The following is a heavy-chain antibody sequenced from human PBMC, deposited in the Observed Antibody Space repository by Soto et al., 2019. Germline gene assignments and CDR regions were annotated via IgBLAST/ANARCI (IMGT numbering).Heavy chain of an antibody. Sequence: QVQLQESGPGLVKPSETLSLTCTVSGGSVSSGSHYWSWIRQPPGKGLEWIGYIYYSGSTRYNPSLKSRDTISVDTSKNQLSLKLSSVTAADTAVYYCARKVVIIRGWFDPWGQGTLVTVSS. D-gene: IGHD3-3*01. V-gene: IGHV4-61*01. CDR3: ARKVVIIRGWFDP. CDR1: GGSVSSGSHY. J-gene: IGHJ5*02. CDR2: IYYSGST.